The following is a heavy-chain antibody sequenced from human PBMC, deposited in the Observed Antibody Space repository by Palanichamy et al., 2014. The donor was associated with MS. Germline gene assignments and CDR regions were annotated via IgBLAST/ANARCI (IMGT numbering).Heavy chain of an antibody. CDR2: IRSKVNSYAT. CDR3: SSQWEILLDS. J-gene: IGHJ4*02. D-gene: IGHD1-26*01. Sequence: EVQLVESGGGLVQPGGSLKLSCAASGFTFSDSAMHWVRQASGKGLEWVGRIRSKVNSYATVYAASVKGRFTISRDDSRNTAHLQMNSLKTEDTAVYYCSSQWEILLDSWGQGTLVTVSS. CDR1: GFTFSDSA. V-gene: IGHV3-73*01.